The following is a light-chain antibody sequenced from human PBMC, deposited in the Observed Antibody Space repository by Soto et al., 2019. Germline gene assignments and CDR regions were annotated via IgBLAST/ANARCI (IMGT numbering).Light chain of an antibody. V-gene: IGKV3-11*01. Sequence: EIVLPHSPATLSLSPGERATLPCRASQSVSGYLAWYQQKPGQAPRLLIYDASSRANGIPARFTGSGSGTDFSLTISSLEPEDFAVYYCQQRGTWPTFGQGTKVDIK. J-gene: IGKJ1*01. CDR1: QSVSGY. CDR3: QQRGTWPT. CDR2: DAS.